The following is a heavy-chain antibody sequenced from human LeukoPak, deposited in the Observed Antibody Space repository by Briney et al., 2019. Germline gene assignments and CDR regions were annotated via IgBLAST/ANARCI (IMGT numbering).Heavy chain of an antibody. J-gene: IGHJ4*02. V-gene: IGHV4-59*01. CDR3: ARGPYCGGDCYTFDY. Sequence: SATLSLTCTVSGGSISSYYWSWIRQPPGKGLEWIGYIYYSGSTNYNPSLKSRVTISVDTSKNQFSLKLSSVTAADTAVYYCARGPYCGGDCYTFDYWGQGTLVTVSS. CDR2: IYYSGST. D-gene: IGHD2-21*02. CDR1: GGSISSYY.